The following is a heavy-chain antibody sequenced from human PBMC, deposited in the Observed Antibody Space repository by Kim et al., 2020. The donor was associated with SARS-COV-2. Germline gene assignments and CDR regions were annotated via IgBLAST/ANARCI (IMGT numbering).Heavy chain of an antibody. D-gene: IGHD3-22*01. CDR1: GFTFSSYA. V-gene: IGHV3-30-3*01. Sequence: GGSLRLSCAASGFTFSSYAMHWVRQAPGKGLEWVAVISYDGSNKYYADSVKGRFTISRDNSKNTLYLQMNSLRAEDTAVYYCASYYYDSSGPLGFDYWGQGTLVTVSS. CDR2: ISYDGSNK. J-gene: IGHJ4*02. CDR3: ASYYYDSSGPLGFDY.